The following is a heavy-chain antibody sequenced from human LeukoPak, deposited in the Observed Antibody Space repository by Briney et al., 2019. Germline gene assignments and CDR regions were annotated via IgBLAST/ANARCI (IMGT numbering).Heavy chain of an antibody. CDR3: ARGMTTVTTRLDY. D-gene: IGHD4-17*01. V-gene: IGHV1-8*01. CDR1: GYTFTSFD. J-gene: IGHJ4*02. Sequence: ASVKVSCKASGYTFTSFDINWVRQATGQGLEWMGWMNPNSGNTGYAQKFQGRVTITADESTSTAYMELSSLRSEDTAVYYCARGMTTVTTRLDYWGQGTLVTVSS. CDR2: MNPNSGNT.